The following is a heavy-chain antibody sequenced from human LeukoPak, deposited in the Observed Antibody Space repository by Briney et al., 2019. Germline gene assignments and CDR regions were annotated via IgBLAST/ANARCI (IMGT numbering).Heavy chain of an antibody. D-gene: IGHD3-22*01. CDR1: GGSFSGYY. V-gene: IGHV4-34*01. CDR3: ARDRNYDSSGYYSGVRFDP. CDR2: INHSGST. J-gene: IGHJ5*02. Sequence: PSETLSLTCAVYGGSFSGYYWSWIRQPPEKGLEWIGEINHSGSTNYNPSLKSRVTISVDTSKNQFSLKLSSLTAADTAVYYCARDRNYDSSGYYSGVRFDPWGQGTLVTVSS.